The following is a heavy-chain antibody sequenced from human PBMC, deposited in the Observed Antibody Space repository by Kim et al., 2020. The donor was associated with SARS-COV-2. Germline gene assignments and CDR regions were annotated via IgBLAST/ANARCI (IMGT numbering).Heavy chain of an antibody. D-gene: IGHD2-2*01. J-gene: IGHJ5*02. Sequence: YAVSLQGPFTIPSKNSKNTLYLQMNRLRADDTAVYYCGRERGSQLGGGFDPWGQGTLVTVSS. CDR3: GRERGSQLGGGFDP. V-gene: IGHV3-30*07.